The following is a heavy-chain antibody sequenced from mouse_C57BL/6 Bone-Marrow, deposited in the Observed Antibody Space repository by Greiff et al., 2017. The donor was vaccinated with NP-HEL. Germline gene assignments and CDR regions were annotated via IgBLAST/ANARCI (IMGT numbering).Heavy chain of an antibody. CDR1: GYTFTSYG. CDR2: IYPRSGNT. CDR3: ARAPYYDGSSYEAMDY. J-gene: IGHJ4*01. D-gene: IGHD1-1*01. V-gene: IGHV1-81*01. Sequence: QVQLKESGAELARPGASVKLSCKASGYTFTSYGISWVKQRPGQGLEWIGEIYPRSGNTYYNEKFKGKATLTADKSSSTAYMELRSLTSEDSAVYFCARAPYYDGSSYEAMDYGGQGTSVAVYS.